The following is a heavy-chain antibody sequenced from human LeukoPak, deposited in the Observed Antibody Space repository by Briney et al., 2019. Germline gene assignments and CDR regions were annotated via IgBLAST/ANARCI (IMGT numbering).Heavy chain of an antibody. CDR3: AKDRSMTLGWLTDY. J-gene: IGHJ4*02. Sequence: PGGSLRLSCAASGFTFSSYAMSWVRQAPGKGLEWVSAISGSGGNTYYADSVTGRFTISSDNSKNTLYLQMNSLRVEDTAVYYCAKDRSMTLGWLTDYWGQGTLVTVAS. CDR1: GFTFSSYA. D-gene: IGHD3-3*01. V-gene: IGHV3-23*01. CDR2: ISGSGGNT.